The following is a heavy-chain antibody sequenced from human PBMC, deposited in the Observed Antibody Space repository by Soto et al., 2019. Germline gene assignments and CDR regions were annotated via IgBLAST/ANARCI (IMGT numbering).Heavy chain of an antibody. V-gene: IGHV2-5*01. J-gene: IGHJ4*02. CDR2: IYWNDDK. Sequence: QITLKESGPTLVKPTQTLTLTCTFSGFSLSTSGVAVGWIRQPPGKALEWLALIYWNDDKRYSPSLKSRLTITKDTSKNQVVLTMTNMDHVDTATYYCARHSYDSSGYYYGDYLGQGTLVTVSS. CDR3: ARHSYDSSGYYYGDY. D-gene: IGHD3-22*01. CDR1: GFSLSTSGVA.